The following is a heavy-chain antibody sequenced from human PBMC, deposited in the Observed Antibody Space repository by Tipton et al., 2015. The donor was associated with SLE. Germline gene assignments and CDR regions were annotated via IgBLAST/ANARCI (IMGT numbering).Heavy chain of an antibody. J-gene: IGHJ4*02. Sequence: SLRLSCAASGFTVSSNYMSWVRQAPGKGLEWVSGINWNGGSTGYADSVKGRFTISRDNAKNSPYLQMNSLRAEDTALYYCARVMYYDSSGYCDYWGQGTLVTVSS. V-gene: IGHV3-20*04. CDR2: INWNGGST. D-gene: IGHD3-22*01. CDR3: ARVMYYDSSGYCDY. CDR1: GFTVSSNY.